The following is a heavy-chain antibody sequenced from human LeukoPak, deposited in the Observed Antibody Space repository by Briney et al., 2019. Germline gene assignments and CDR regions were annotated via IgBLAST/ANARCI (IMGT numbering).Heavy chain of an antibody. J-gene: IGHJ6*04. CDR1: GYTFTSYG. CDR2: ISAYNGNT. CDR3: AREKVWGYSYRDRPYYGMDV. Sequence: ASVKVSCKASGYTFTSYGISWVRQAPGQGLEWMGWISAYNGNTNYAQKLQGRVTMTTDTSTSTAYMELRSLRSDDTAVYYCAREKVWGYSYRDRPYYGMDVWGKGTTVTVSS. V-gene: IGHV1-18*04. D-gene: IGHD5-18*01.